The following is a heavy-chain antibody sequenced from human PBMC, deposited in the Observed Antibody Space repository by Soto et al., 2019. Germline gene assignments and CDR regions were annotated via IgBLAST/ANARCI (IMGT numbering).Heavy chain of an antibody. V-gene: IGHV4-31*03. Sequence: SETLSLTCTVSGGSISSGGYYWSWIRHHPGKGLEWIGYIYYSGSTYYNPSLKSRVTISVDTSKNQFSLKLSSVTAADTAVYYCARGATTVTTIDYWGQGTLVTVSS. CDR3: ARGATTVTTIDY. CDR2: IYYSGST. D-gene: IGHD4-4*01. J-gene: IGHJ4*02. CDR1: GGSISSGGYY.